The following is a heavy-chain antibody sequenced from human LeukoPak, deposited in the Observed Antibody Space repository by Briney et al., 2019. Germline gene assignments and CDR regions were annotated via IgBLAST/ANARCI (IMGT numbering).Heavy chain of an antibody. CDR1: GFTFSDYY. D-gene: IGHD6-19*01. CDR3: AIPFQAVADSDAFDI. CDR2: IYHSGST. J-gene: IGHJ3*02. V-gene: IGHV4-34*08. Sequence: GSLRLSCAASGFTFSDYYMSWLRQAPGKGLEWVGEIYHSGSTNYNPSLKSRVTISVDKSKNQFSLKLSSVTAADTAVYYCAIPFQAVADSDAFDIWGQGTMVTVSS.